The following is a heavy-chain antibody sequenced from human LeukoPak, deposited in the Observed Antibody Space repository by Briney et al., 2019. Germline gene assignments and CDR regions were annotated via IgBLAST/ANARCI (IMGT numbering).Heavy chain of an antibody. J-gene: IGHJ4*02. CDR2: ISSSSSTI. CDR1: GFTFSSYS. D-gene: IGHD3-22*01. V-gene: IGHV3-48*01. Sequence: HPGGSLRLSCAASGFTFSSYSMNWVRQAPGKGLEWVSYISSSSSTIYYADSVKGRFTISRDNAKNSLYLQMNSLRAEDTAVYYCARDWGMIVVHPLDYWGQGTLVTVSS. CDR3: ARDWGMIVVHPLDY.